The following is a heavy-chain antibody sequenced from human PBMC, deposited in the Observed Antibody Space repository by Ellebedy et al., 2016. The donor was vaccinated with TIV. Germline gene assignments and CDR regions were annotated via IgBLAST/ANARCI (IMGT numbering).Heavy chain of an antibody. D-gene: IGHD4-17*01. CDR2: FDPEDGET. V-gene: IGHV1-24*01. Sequence: ASVKVSXXVSGYTLTELSMHWVRQAPGKGLEWMGGFDPEDGETIYAQKFQGRVTMTEDTSTDTAYMELSSLRSEDTAVYYCATVSTTVTYVDYWGQGTLVTVSS. CDR1: GYTLTELS. CDR3: ATVSTTVTYVDY. J-gene: IGHJ4*02.